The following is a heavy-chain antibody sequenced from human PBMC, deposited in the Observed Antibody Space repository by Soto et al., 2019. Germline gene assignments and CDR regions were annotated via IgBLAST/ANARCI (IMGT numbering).Heavy chain of an antibody. CDR3: ARPKSYGSYYCGMDV. CDR2: IIPIFGTA. J-gene: IGHJ6*02. V-gene: IGHV1-69*12. D-gene: IGHD5-18*01. CDR1: GGTFSSYA. Sequence: QVQLVQSGAEVKKPGSSVKVSCKASGGTFSSYAISWVRQAPGQGLEWMGGIIPIFGTANYAQKFQGRVTIXXDXSXXTAYMELSSLRSEDTAVYYCARPKSYGSYYCGMDVWGQGTTVTVSS.